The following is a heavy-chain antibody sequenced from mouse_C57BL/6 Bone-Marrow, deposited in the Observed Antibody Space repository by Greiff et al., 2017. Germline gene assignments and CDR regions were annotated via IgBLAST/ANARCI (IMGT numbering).Heavy chain of an antibody. CDR1: GFSFNTYA. Sequence: EVQLVESGGGLVQPKGSLKLSCAASGFSFNTYAMNWVRQAPGKGLEWVARIRSKSNNYATYYADSVKDRFTISRDDSESMLYLQMNNLKTEDTAMYYCVSGGDYYGSSYVYYAMDYWGQGTSVTVSS. CDR2: IRSKSNNYAT. J-gene: IGHJ4*01. V-gene: IGHV10-1*01. D-gene: IGHD1-1*01. CDR3: VSGGDYYGSSYVYYAMDY.